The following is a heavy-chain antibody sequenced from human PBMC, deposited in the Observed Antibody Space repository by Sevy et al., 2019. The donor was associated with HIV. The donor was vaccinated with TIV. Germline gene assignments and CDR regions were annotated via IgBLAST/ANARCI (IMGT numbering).Heavy chain of an antibody. CDR3: ARAQGSIAARFYYYYMDV. CDR1: GFTFSSYD. CDR2: IGTAGDT. V-gene: IGHV3-13*01. D-gene: IGHD6-6*01. Sequence: GGSLRLSCAASGFTFSSYDMHWVRQATGKGLEWVSAIGTAGDTYYPGSVKGRFTSSSENAKNSLYLQMNSLGAGDTAVYYCARAQGSIAARFYYYYMDVWGKGTTVTVSS. J-gene: IGHJ6*03.